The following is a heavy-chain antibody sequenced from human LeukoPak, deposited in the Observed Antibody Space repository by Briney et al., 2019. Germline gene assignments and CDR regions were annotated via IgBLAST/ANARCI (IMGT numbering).Heavy chain of an antibody. J-gene: IGHJ4*02. CDR1: GFTFSSYW. CDR2: IKQDGSEK. D-gene: IGHD6-6*01. Sequence: GSLRLSCAASGFTFSSYWMSWVRQAPGKGVEWVANIKQDGSEKYYVDSVKGRFTISRDNTKNSLYLQMNSLRAEDTAVYYCARDGYSSSSVLRYWGQGTLVTVSS. CDR3: ARDGYSSSSVLRY. V-gene: IGHV3-7*01.